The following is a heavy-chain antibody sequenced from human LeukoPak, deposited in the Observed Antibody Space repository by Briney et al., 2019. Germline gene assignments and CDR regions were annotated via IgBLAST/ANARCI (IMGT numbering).Heavy chain of an antibody. J-gene: IGHJ3*02. CDR3: ARSIAVAGIDAFDI. Sequence: GGSLRLSCAASGFTFSSYDMHWVRQATGKGLEWVSAIGTAGDTYYPGSVKGRFTVSRENAKNSLYLQMNSLGAGDTAVYYCARSIAVAGIDAFDIWGQGTMVTVSS. CDR1: GFTFSSYD. CDR2: IGTAGDT. V-gene: IGHV3-13*01. D-gene: IGHD6-19*01.